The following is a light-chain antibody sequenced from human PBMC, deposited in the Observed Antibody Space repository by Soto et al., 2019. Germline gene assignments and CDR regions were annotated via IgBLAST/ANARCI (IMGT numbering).Light chain of an antibody. CDR3: SSYTSRLNCYV. Sequence: QSVLTQPASVSGSPGQSITISCTGTSSDVGGHNYVSWYQHYPGKAPKLMIYEVTNRPSGVSDRFSGSKSGNTASLTISGLQPEDEADYYCSSYTSRLNCYVFGTGTKVTVL. J-gene: IGLJ1*01. V-gene: IGLV2-14*01. CDR1: SSDVGGHNY. CDR2: EVT.